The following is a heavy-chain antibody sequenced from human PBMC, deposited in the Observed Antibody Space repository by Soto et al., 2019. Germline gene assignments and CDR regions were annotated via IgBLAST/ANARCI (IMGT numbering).Heavy chain of an antibody. CDR2: IFYFGSA. Sequence: QVQLHESGPGLVTPSETLSLTCTVSGGSLRSGGYHWSWIRQFSGKGLEWIGYIFYFGSAYYKPSLESRVTMSIDSSESHISLSLKSGTVADTAVYYCARGYSGDDYGFDQWGQGILVTVSS. CDR3: ARGYSGDDYGFDQ. CDR1: GGSLRSGGYH. D-gene: IGHD5-12*01. J-gene: IGHJ4*02. V-gene: IGHV4-31*03.